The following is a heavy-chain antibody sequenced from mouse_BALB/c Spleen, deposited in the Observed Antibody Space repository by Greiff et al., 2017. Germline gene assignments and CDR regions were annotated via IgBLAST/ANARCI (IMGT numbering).Heavy chain of an antibody. V-gene: IGHV5-12-2*01. CDR1: GFTFSSFG. CDR3: ATIMITTKVYYAMDY. Sequence: EVQVVESGGGLVQPGGSRKLSCAASGFTFSSFGMHWVRQAPEKGLEWVAYISNGGGSTYYPDTVKGRFTISRDNAKNTLYLQMSSLKSEDTAMYYCATIMITTKVYYAMDYWGQGTSVTVSS. J-gene: IGHJ4*01. D-gene: IGHD2-4*01. CDR2: ISNGGGST.